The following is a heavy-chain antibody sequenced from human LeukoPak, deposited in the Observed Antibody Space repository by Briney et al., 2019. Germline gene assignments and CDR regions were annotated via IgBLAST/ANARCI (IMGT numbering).Heavy chain of an antibody. D-gene: IGHD3-3*01. Sequence: SQTLSLTCTVSGGSISSGSYYWSWIRQPAGKGLEWIGRIYTSGSTNYNPSLKSRVTISVDTSKNQFSLKLSSVTAADTAVYYCARVTIFGVAADWFDPWGQGTLVTVSS. CDR2: IYTSGST. V-gene: IGHV4-61*02. J-gene: IGHJ5*02. CDR1: GGSISSGSYY. CDR3: ARVTIFGVAADWFDP.